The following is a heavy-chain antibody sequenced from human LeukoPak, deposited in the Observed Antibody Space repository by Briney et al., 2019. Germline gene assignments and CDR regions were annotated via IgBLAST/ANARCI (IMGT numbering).Heavy chain of an antibody. CDR2: ISISSSYT. CDR3: ASHIVATTEEYFQH. CDR1: GFTFSDYY. V-gene: IGHV3-11*06. D-gene: IGHD5-12*01. Sequence: GGSLRLSCPASGFTFSDYYMSWIRQAPGKGMQWVSYISISSSYTNYADSVKGRFTISRDNAKNSLYLQMNSLRAEDTAVYYCASHIVATTEEYFQHWGQGTLVTVSS. J-gene: IGHJ1*01.